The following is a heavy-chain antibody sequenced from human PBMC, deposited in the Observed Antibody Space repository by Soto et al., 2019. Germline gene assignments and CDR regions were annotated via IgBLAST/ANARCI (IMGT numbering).Heavy chain of an antibody. CDR3: AREYYDILRPAGWFDP. Sequence: ASVKVSCKASGGTFSSYTISWVRQAPGQGLEWMGRIIPILGIANYAQKFQGRVTITADKSTSTAYMELSSLRSEDTAVYYCAREYYDILRPAGWFDPWGQGTLVTVSS. J-gene: IGHJ5*02. V-gene: IGHV1-69*04. CDR2: IIPILGIA. CDR1: GGTFSSYT. D-gene: IGHD3-9*01.